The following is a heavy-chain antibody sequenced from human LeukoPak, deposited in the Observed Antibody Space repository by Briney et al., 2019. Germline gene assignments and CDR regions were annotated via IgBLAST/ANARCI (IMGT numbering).Heavy chain of an antibody. D-gene: IGHD2-2*01. V-gene: IGHV3-48*03. CDR1: GFTFDDYA. J-gene: IGHJ4*02. Sequence: GGSLRLSCAASGFTFDDYAMHWVRQAPGKGLEWLLYISSSGTTIYYADSVKGRFTISRDNAKNSLYLQMNSLRAEDTAVYYCARRYCSSTSCLIDYWGQGTLVTVSS. CDR2: ISSSGTTI. CDR3: ARRYCSSTSCLIDY.